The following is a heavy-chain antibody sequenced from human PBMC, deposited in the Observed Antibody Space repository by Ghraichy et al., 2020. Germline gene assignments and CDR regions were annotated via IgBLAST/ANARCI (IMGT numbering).Heavy chain of an antibody. CDR3: ARVTGHYYYGMDV. CDR2: IWYDGSNK. D-gene: IGHD1-1*01. Sequence: GGSLRLSCAASGFTFSSYGMHWVRQAPGKGLEWVAVIWYDGSNKYYADSVKGRFTISRYNSKNTLYLQMNSLRAEDTAVYYCARVTGHYYYGMDVWGQGTTVTVSS. CDR1: GFTFSSYG. J-gene: IGHJ6*02. V-gene: IGHV3-33*01.